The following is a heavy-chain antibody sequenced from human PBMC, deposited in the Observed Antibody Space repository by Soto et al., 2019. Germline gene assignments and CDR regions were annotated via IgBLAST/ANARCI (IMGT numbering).Heavy chain of an antibody. CDR2: ILPSFGTA. D-gene: IGHD6-13*01. Sequence: QVQLVQSGAEVKKPGSSVKVSCKASGGTFSSYAISGVRQAPGQGIEWMGGILPSFGTANYAQQFQGRVTITADESTCRAYMELSSLRSEDTAVDDCARVGVGSSSWSRKWFDPWGQGTLVTVSS. CDR1: GGTFSSYA. J-gene: IGHJ5*02. CDR3: ARVGVGSSSWSRKWFDP. V-gene: IGHV1-69*01.